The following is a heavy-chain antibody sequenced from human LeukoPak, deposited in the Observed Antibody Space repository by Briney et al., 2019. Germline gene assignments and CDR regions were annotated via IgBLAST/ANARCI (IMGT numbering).Heavy chain of an antibody. J-gene: IGHJ4*02. CDR3: ARELGFDY. D-gene: IGHD3-16*01. CDR2: IWYDGSNK. V-gene: IGHV3-33*01. Sequence: GRSLRLSCAASGFTFSSYGMHWVRQAPGKGLEWVAVIWYDGSNKYYADSVKGRFTISRDNAKNSLYLQMNSLRAEDTAVYYCARELGFDYWGQGTLVTVSS. CDR1: GFTFSSYG.